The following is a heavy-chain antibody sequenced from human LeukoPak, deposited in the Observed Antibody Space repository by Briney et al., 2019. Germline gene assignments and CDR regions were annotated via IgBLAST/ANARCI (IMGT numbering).Heavy chain of an antibody. Sequence: PGGSLRLSCTASGFTVSTIYMSWLRQAPGKGLEWVSVIYSGGSTYYADSVKGRFTISRDNSKNTLYLQMNSLRAEDTAVYYCARDPEGSYYMDVWGKGTTVTVSS. V-gene: IGHV3-53*01. J-gene: IGHJ6*03. CDR3: ARDPEGSYYMDV. CDR2: IYSGGST. CDR1: GFTVSTIY.